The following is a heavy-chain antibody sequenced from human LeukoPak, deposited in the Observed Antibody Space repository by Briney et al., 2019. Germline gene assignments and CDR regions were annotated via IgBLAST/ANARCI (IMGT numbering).Heavy chain of an antibody. J-gene: IGHJ3*02. D-gene: IGHD3-22*01. Sequence: SETLCLTCTVSGGSISSSYWSWIRQPPGKGLEWIGYIYYSGSTNYNPSLKSRVTISVDTSQNQFSLKLSSVTAADTAVYYCARDYYDSSGLSSDAFDIWGQGTIVTVSS. CDR1: GGSISSSY. V-gene: IGHV4-59*01. CDR2: IYYSGST. CDR3: ARDYYDSSGLSSDAFDI.